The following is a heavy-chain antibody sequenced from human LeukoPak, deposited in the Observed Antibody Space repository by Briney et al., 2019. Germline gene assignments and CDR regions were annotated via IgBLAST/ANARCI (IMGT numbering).Heavy chain of an antibody. D-gene: IGHD2-21*01. V-gene: IGHV3-23*05. J-gene: IGHJ6*02. CDR1: GFTFSAYA. CDR2: IGSDNKP. Sequence: AGSLWLSCEASGFTFSAYAMTWVRQAPGKGLEWVSSIGSDNKPHYSESVKVRFTISRDNSKNTLYLQMHSLRGEDTAVYFCAKGRLPGLRNYYYGMDVWGQGTTVT. CDR3: AKGRLPGLRNYYYGMDV.